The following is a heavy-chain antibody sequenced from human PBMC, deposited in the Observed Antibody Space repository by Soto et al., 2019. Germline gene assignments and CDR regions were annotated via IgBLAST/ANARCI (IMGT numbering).Heavy chain of an antibody. Sequence: QVQLVESGGGVVQPGRSLRLSCAASGFTFSSYAMHWVRQAPGKGLEWVEVISYDGSNKYYADSVKGRFTISRDNSKDKLYLQMNSLRAEDTAVYYCAGGETELAAAGSNWFDPWGQGTLVTVSS. V-gene: IGHV3-30-3*01. CDR2: ISYDGSNK. J-gene: IGHJ5*02. CDR3: AGGETELAAAGSNWFDP. D-gene: IGHD6-13*01. CDR1: GFTFSSYA.